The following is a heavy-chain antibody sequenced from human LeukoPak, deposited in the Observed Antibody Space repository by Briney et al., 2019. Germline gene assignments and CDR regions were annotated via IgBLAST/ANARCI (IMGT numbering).Heavy chain of an antibody. CDR3: ARGSGYSYAFTGRERTKSSLDY. J-gene: IGHJ4*02. Sequence: GPLRLSCAASGFTVSSNYMSWVRQAPGEGLEWVSVIYSGGSTYYADSVKGRFTISRDNSKNTLYLQMNSLRVEDTAVYYCARGSGYSYAFTGRERTKSSLDYWGQGTLVTVSA. V-gene: IGHV3-53*05. D-gene: IGHD5-18*01. CDR1: GFTVSSNY. CDR2: IYSGGST.